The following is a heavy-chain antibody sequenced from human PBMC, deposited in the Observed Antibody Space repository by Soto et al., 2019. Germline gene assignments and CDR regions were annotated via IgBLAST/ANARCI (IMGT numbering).Heavy chain of an antibody. CDR3: ARFNWNPYYFDY. J-gene: IGHJ4*02. Sequence: SETLSLTCTVSGGSISSGGYYWSWIRQHPGKGLEWIGYIYYSGSTYYNPSLKSRVTISVDTSKNQFSLKLSSVTAADTAVYYCARFNWNPYYFDYWGQGTLVTVSS. D-gene: IGHD1-20*01. CDR2: IYYSGST. CDR1: GGSISSGGYY. V-gene: IGHV4-31*03.